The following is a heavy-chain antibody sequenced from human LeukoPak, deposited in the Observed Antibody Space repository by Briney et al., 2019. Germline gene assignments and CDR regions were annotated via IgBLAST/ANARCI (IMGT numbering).Heavy chain of an antibody. V-gene: IGHV3-33*01. CDR3: ERGPIGGNWFDP. CDR2: IWYDGSNK. CDR1: GFTFSSYS. D-gene: IGHD3-10*01. J-gene: IGHJ5*02. Sequence: GRSLRLSCAASGFTFSSYSMQWLGQAPGKGLKWVAVIWYDGSNKYYADSVKGRFTISRDNSKHTLYLQMNSLSAEDTAVYYCERGPIGGNWFDPWGQGTLVSVSS.